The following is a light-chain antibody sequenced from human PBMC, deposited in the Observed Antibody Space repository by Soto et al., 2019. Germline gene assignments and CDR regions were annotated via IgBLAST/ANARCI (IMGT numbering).Light chain of an antibody. CDR3: KQYKEWPPFT. Sequence: EIVMTQSPAILSVSPGERATLSCRASQSVSSNLAWYQQKPGQAPRLLIYGASTRATGIPAKFSGSGSGTEFTLTISSLQSEDFAVYYCKQYKEWPPFTFGQGTRLEIK. V-gene: IGKV3-15*01. J-gene: IGKJ5*01. CDR1: QSVSSN. CDR2: GAS.